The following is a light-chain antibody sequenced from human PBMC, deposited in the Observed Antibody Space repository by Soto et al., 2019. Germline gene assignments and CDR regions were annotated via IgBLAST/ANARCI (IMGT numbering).Light chain of an antibody. CDR1: KLGDKY. V-gene: IGLV3-1*01. Sequence: YELTQPPSVSVSPGQTASITCSGDKLGDKYACWYQQKPGQSPVLVIYQDSKRPSGIPERFSGSNSGNTATLTISGTQAMDEADYYCQAWDSSTAIFGGGTKLTVL. J-gene: IGLJ2*01. CDR3: QAWDSSTAI. CDR2: QDS.